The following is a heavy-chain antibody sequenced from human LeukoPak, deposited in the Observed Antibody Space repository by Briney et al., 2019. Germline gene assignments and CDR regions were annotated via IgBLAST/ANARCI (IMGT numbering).Heavy chain of an antibody. V-gene: IGHV4-34*01. J-gene: IGHJ5*02. CDR1: GWSFNDHY. CDR3: ARGQVPAARGYNWFDT. D-gene: IGHD2-2*01. Sequence: SETLSLTCAVYGWSFNDHYWNWIRQPPGKGLEWIGEINARGDTNFNPSLKSRVSISVDTSKNQFSLTLRSTIAADTAVYYCARGQVPAARGYNWFDTWGQRTLVTVSS. CDR2: INARGDT.